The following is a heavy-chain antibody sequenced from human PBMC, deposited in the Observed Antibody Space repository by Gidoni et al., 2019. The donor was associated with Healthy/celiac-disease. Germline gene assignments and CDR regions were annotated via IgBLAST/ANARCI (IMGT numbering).Heavy chain of an antibody. CDR1: GGSISSYY. D-gene: IGHD3-3*01. CDR2: IYYSGST. Sequence: QVQLQESGPGLVKPSETLSLTCTVSGGSISSYYWSWIRQPPGKGLEWIGYIYYSGSTNYNPSLKSRVTISVDTSKNQFSLKLSSVTAADTAVYYCARETDFWSGPQREYYFDYWGQGTLVTVSS. CDR3: ARETDFWSGPQREYYFDY. J-gene: IGHJ4*02. V-gene: IGHV4-59*01.